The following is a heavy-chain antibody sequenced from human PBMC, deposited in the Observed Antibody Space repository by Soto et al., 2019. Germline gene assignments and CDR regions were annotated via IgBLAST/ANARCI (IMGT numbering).Heavy chain of an antibody. V-gene: IGHV3-33*01. CDR2: IWYDGSKK. J-gene: IGHJ3*02. D-gene: IGHD4-17*01. Sequence: QVQLVESGGGVVQPGTSLRLSCEASGFTFSGFGMHWVRQAPGKGLEWVAVIWYDGSKKYYADCVKGRFTISRDNSENSLSLQMNSLRAEDTAVYYCARGRGGSYGGNSAHFDIWGQGTLVTVSS. CDR1: GFTFSGFG. CDR3: ARGRGGSYGGNSAHFDI.